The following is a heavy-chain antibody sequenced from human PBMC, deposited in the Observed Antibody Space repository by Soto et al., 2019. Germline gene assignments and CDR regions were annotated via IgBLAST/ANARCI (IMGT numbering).Heavy chain of an antibody. CDR2: IIPIYGKA. Sequence: QVQLGQSGAEVKKPGSSVKVSCKASGGTFSSFTISWVRQAPGQGLEWMGGIIPIYGKANYAQKFQGRVTITADASTRTAYMELSSLRSEDTAVYYCAKDRRADWESYYYYAMDVWGQGTTVTVSS. CDR3: AKDRRADWESYYYYAMDV. J-gene: IGHJ6*02. V-gene: IGHV1-69*01. CDR1: GGTFSSFT. D-gene: IGHD1-26*01.